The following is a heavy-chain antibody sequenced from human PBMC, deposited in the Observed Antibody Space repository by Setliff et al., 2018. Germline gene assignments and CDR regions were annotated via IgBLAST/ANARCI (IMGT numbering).Heavy chain of an antibody. Sequence: GGSLRLSCAASGFTFSSYWMHWVRQAPGKGLVWVSRIKGDGSITSYADSVKGRFTISRDNAKNTLYLQMNSLRVEDTAVYYCAKSDWFDRWGQGTLVTVSS. CDR2: IKGDGSIT. V-gene: IGHV3-74*01. CDR3: AKSDWFDR. CDR1: GFTFSSYW. J-gene: IGHJ5*02.